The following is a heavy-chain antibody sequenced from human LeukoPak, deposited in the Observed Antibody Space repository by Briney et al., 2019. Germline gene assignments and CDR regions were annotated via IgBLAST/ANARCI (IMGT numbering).Heavy chain of an antibody. CDR1: GFTFSSYW. J-gene: IGHJ6*02. D-gene: IGHD3-3*01. CDR2: IKQDGSEK. CDR3: ARIDCDFWSGYYRGMDV. Sequence: GGSLRLSCAASGFTFSSYWMSWVRQAPGKGLEWVANIKQDGSEKYYVDSVKGRFTISRDNAKNSLYLQMNSLRAEDTAVYYCARIDCDFWSGYYRGMDVWGQGTTVTVSS. V-gene: IGHV3-7*03.